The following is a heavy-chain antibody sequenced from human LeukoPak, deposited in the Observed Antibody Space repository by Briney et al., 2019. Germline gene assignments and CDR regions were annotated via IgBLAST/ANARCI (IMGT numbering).Heavy chain of an antibody. V-gene: IGHV1-18*01. Sequence: ASVKVSCKASGYTFTSYGISWVRQAPGQGLEWMGWISAYNGNTNYAQKLQGRVTMTTDTSTSTAYTELRSLRSDDTAVYYCARIDYSNYYYGMDVWGQGTTVTVSS. D-gene: IGHD4-11*01. J-gene: IGHJ6*02. CDR1: GYTFTSYG. CDR2: ISAYNGNT. CDR3: ARIDYSNYYYGMDV.